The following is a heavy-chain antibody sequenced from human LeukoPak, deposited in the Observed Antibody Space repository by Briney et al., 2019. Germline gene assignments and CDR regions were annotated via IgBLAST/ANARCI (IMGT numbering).Heavy chain of an antibody. CDR3: AREDYRGYFDY. D-gene: IGHD4-11*01. CDR2: IYSGGST. V-gene: IGHV3-66*01. Sequence: GGSLRLSCAASGFTVSSNYMSWVRQAPGKGLEWVSVIYSGGSTYYADSVKGRFTISRDNSKNTLYLQMNSLRAEDTAVYYCAREDYRGYFDYWGQGTLVTVSS. J-gene: IGHJ4*02. CDR1: GFTVSSNY.